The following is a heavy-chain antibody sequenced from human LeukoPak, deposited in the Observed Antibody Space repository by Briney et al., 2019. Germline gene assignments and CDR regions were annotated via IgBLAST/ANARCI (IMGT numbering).Heavy chain of an antibody. V-gene: IGHV3-33*01. CDR1: GFTFSSYG. D-gene: IGHD4-11*01. Sequence: PGRSLRLSCAASGFTFSSYGMHWVRQAPGKGLEWVAFIRYDGSNKYYADSVTGRFTISRDNSKNTLFLQMNSLRAEDTAIYYCARDQGDSNDYYGMDVWGQGTTVTVSS. J-gene: IGHJ6*02. CDR3: ARDQGDSNDYYGMDV. CDR2: IRYDGSNK.